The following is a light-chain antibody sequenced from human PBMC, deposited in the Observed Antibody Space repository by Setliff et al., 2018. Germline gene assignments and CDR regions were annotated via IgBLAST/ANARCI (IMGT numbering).Light chain of an antibody. V-gene: IGLV2-14*03. CDR3: NAYTAGTTYV. CDR1: NSDVGGYNY. CDR2: EVT. Sequence: QFALTQPAAVSGSPGQSIAISCAGTNSDVGGYNYVSWYQQHPNKAPKLLIYEVTKRPSGVSDRFSGSKSGNTASLTISGLQAEDEADYYCNAYTAGTTYVFGTGTKV. J-gene: IGLJ1*01.